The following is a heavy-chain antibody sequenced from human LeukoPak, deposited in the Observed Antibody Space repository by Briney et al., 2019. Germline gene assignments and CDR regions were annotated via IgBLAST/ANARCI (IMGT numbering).Heavy chain of an antibody. CDR3: ARAGVGSYYYFDY. J-gene: IGHJ4*02. V-gene: IGHV3-21*01. Sequence: GGSLRLSCADSGFTFSSYSMNWVGQAPGKGLEGGSSISSSSSYIYYADSVKGRVTISRDNAKNSLYLQMKRLRAEDTAVYYCARAGVGSYYYFDYWGQGTLVTVSS. D-gene: IGHD1-26*01. CDR2: ISSSSSYI. CDR1: GFTFSSYS.